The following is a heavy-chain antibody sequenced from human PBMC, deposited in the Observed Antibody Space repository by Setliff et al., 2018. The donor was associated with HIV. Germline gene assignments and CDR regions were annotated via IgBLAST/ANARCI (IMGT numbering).Heavy chain of an antibody. D-gene: IGHD2-15*01. CDR2: IYYSGNT. CDR1: GNSTTNSDYY. J-gene: IGHJ5*02. Sequence: PSETLSLTCTVSGNSTTNSDYYWGWVRQPPGEGLEWIGSIYYSGNTYHNPSLKSRVTMAVHTSKNLLSLSLLSATAADTAIYYCARRSGGYDMFFDTWGQGVLVTVSS. CDR3: ARRSGGYDMFFDT. V-gene: IGHV4-39*01.